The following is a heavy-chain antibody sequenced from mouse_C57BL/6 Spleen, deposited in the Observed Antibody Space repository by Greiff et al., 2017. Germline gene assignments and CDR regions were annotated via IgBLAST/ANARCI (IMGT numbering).Heavy chain of an antibody. CDR1: GYTFTSYW. J-gene: IGHJ3*01. CDR2: IDPSDSYT. Sequence: QVQLQQPGAELVKPGASVKLSCKASGYTFTSYWMQWVKQRPGQGLEWIGEIDPSDSYTNYNQKFKGKATLTVDTSSSTAYMQLSSLTSEDSAVYYCARWGDTWFAYWGQGTLVTVSA. CDR3: ARWGDTWFAY. V-gene: IGHV1-50*01.